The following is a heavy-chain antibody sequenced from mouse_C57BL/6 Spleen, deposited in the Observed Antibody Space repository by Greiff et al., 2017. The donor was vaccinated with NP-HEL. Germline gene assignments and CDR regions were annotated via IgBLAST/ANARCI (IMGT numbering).Heavy chain of an antibody. Sequence: EVQLVESGGGLVKPGGSLKLSCAASGFTFSDYGMHWVRQAPEKGLEWVAYISSGSSTIYYVDTVKGRFTISRDNAKNTLFLQMTSLRSEDTAMYYCARPGGSSYYFDYWGQGTTLTVSS. V-gene: IGHV5-17*01. CDR2: ISSGSSTI. J-gene: IGHJ2*01. CDR3: ARPGGSSYYFDY. CDR1: GFTFSDYG. D-gene: IGHD1-1*01.